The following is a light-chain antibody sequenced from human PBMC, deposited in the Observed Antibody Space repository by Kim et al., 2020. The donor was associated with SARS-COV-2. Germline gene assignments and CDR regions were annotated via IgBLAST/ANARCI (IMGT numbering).Light chain of an antibody. J-gene: IGKJ2*01. V-gene: IGKV2-28*01. CDR2: LGS. CDR3: MQALQTPKT. CDR1: QSLLHSNGYNY. Sequence: EPACIYCRCRQSLLHSNGYNYFDWYLQRPGQSPQLLIYLGSNRASGVPDRFSGSGSGTDFTLKIRRVEAEDVGVYYCMQALQTPKTFGQGTKLEI.